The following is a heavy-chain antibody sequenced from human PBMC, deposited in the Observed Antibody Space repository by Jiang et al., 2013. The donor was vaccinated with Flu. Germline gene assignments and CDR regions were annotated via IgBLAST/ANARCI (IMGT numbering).Heavy chain of an antibody. D-gene: IGHD4-11*01. CDR3: AREMTTVTTFYYYYGMDV. CDR1: GDSVSSNSAA. V-gene: IGHV6-1*01. Sequence: QTLSLTCAISGDSVSSNSAAWNWIRQSPSRGLEWLGRTYYRSKWYNDYAVSVKSRITINPDTSKNQFSLQLNSVTPEDTAVYYCAREMTTVTTFYYYYGMDVWGQGTTVTVSS. CDR2: TYYRSKWYN. J-gene: IGHJ6*02.